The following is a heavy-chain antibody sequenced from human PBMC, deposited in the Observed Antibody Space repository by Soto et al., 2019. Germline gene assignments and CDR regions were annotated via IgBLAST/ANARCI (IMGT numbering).Heavy chain of an antibody. V-gene: IGHV3-30*18. CDR3: AKDLTIFGVVIVSRLYMDV. J-gene: IGHJ6*03. CDR1: GFTFSSYG. CDR2: ISYDGSNK. Sequence: QVQLVESGGGVVQPGRSLRLSCAASGFTFSSYGMHWVRQAPGKGLEWVAVISYDGSNKYYADSVKGRFTISRDNSKNTLYLQMNSLRAEDTAVYYCAKDLTIFGVVIVSRLYMDVWGKGTTVTVSS. D-gene: IGHD3-3*01.